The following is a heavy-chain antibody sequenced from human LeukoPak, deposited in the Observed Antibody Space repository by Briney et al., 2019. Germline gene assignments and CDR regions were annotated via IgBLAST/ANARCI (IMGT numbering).Heavy chain of an antibody. CDR3: ARGELESGPNGDYEGVLDY. V-gene: IGHV4-34*01. Sequence: SETLSLTCAVYGGSFSGYSWNWIRQPPVKGLEWIGEINHSGGTNYNPSLKSRVTISVDTSKNQFSLKLSSVAAADTAVYYCARGELESGPNGDYEGVLDYWGQGTLVTVSS. D-gene: IGHD4-17*01. J-gene: IGHJ4*02. CDR2: INHSGGT. CDR1: GGSFSGYS.